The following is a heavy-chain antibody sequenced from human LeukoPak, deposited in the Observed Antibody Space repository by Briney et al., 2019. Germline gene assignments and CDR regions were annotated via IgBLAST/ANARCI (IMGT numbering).Heavy chain of an antibody. J-gene: IGHJ4*02. Sequence: PGGSLRLSCATSGFTFSSYSMNWVRQAPGQGLEWVSSISSSISYIYYVDSVKGRFPFSRKNSKNTLALLMNNLTADATAVYYCAKHVRTSVWFFDSWGQGTLVTVSS. D-gene: IGHD6-19*01. CDR1: GFTFSSYS. CDR2: ISSSISYI. V-gene: IGHV3-21*04. CDR3: AKHVRTSVWFFDS.